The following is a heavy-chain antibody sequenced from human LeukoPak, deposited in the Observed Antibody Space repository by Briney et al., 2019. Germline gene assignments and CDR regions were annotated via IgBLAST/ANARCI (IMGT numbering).Heavy chain of an antibody. CDR1: GYTFVGYR. D-gene: IGHD3-9*01. CDR2: INPNTGDT. J-gene: IGHJ4*02. Sequence: ASVKVSCKASGYTFVGYRIHWVRQAPGQGLEWMGWINPNTGDTNYAQKFQGRVTMTRDTSIAAAYMDLDRLTSDDTAVYYCARGLRGNDWYNYFDVWGQGALVTVSS. CDR3: ARGLRGNDWYNYFDV. V-gene: IGHV1-2*02.